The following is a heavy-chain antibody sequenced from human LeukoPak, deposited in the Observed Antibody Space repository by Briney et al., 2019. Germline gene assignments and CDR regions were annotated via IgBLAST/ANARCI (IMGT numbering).Heavy chain of an antibody. J-gene: IGHJ3*02. CDR1: GGTFSSYA. D-gene: IGHD3-10*01. CDR2: INTNTGNP. Sequence: ASVKVSCKASGGTFSSYAISWVRQAPGQGLEWMGWINTNTGNPTYAQGFTGRFVFSLDTSVSTAYLQISSLKAEDTAVYYCASRVLFDAFDIWGQGTMVTVSS. CDR3: ASRVLFDAFDI. V-gene: IGHV7-4-1*02.